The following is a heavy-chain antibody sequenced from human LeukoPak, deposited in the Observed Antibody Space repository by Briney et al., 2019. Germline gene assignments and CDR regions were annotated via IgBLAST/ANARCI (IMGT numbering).Heavy chain of an antibody. CDR2: IYTSGST. D-gene: IGHD3-22*01. Sequence: PSETLSLTCTVSGGSMRNYFWSWMRQPAGKGLEWIGRIYTSGSTNYNPSLKGRVTMSVDTSKNQFSLKLSSVTAADTAVYFCARDSYYDSSGYYNPYALDMWGQGTMVTVSS. J-gene: IGHJ3*02. V-gene: IGHV4-4*07. CDR1: GGSMRNYF. CDR3: ARDSYYDSSGYYNPYALDM.